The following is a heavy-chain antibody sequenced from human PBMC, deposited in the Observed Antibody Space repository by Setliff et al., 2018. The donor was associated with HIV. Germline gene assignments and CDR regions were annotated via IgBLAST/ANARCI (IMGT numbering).Heavy chain of an antibody. D-gene: IGHD3-3*01. V-gene: IGHV4-61*02. Sequence: PSETLSLTCTVSGGYISSGSYHWSWIRQPAGKGLEWIGRIYTSGSTNYNPSLKSRVTISVDTSKNHFSLKLNSVTAADTAVYYCARDTNPLDPNFWSGYSRGWFDPWGQGTLVTVS. CDR2: IYTSGST. CDR1: GGYISSGSYH. J-gene: IGHJ5*02. CDR3: ARDTNPLDPNFWSGYSRGWFDP.